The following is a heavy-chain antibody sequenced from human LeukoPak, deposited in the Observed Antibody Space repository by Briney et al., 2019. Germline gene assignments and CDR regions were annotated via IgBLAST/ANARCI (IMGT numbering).Heavy chain of an antibody. CDR2: IYYSGST. CDR3: ATAGRPGGLLWFVELPTTYLDY. J-gene: IGHJ4*02. CDR1: GGSISSGDYY. V-gene: IGHV4-30-4*01. D-gene: IGHD3-10*01. Sequence: SETLSLTCTVSGGSISSGDYYWSGIRQPPGKGLEWIGYIYYSGSTYHNPSLKSRVTISVDTSKNQFSLKLSSVTAADTAVYYCATAGRPGGLLWFVELPTTYLDYWGQGTLVTVSS.